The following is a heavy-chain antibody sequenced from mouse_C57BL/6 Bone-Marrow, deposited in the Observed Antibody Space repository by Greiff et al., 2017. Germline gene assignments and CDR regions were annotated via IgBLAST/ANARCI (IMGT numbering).Heavy chain of an antibody. CDR1: GYTFPSYW. V-gene: IGHV1-55*01. D-gene: IGHD1-1*01. CDR3: AILLLRFYYAMDY. CDR2: IYPGSGST. Sequence: QVQLQQPGAELVKPGASVKMSCKASGYTFPSYWITWVKQRPGQGLEWIGDIYPGSGSTNYNEKFKSKATLTVDTSSSTAYMQLISLTSEDSAVYYCAILLLRFYYAMDYWGQGTSVTVSS. J-gene: IGHJ4*01.